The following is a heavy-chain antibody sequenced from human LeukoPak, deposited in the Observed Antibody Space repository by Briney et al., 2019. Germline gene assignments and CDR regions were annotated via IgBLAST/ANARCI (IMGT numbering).Heavy chain of an antibody. Sequence: PGGSLRLSCAASGFTFSDYAMSWVRQAPGKGLEWVSGVTASAGSTKYADSVKGRFTISRDNFKNTLYLQMNSLRAEDTAVYFCARDRYNWNDAALDYWGQGTLVTVSS. V-gene: IGHV3-23*01. CDR1: GFTFSDYA. CDR2: VTASAGST. J-gene: IGHJ4*02. CDR3: ARDRYNWNDAALDY. D-gene: IGHD1-20*01.